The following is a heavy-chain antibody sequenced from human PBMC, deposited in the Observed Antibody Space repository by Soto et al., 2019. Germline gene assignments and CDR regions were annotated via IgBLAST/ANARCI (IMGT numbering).Heavy chain of an antibody. D-gene: IGHD6-19*01. CDR2: IRRKANSYTT. V-gene: IGHV3-72*01. J-gene: IGHJ6*02. CDR1: GLIFSDYH. Sequence: EVQLVESGGGLVQPGGSLRLSCAASGLIFSDYHMDWVRQAPGKGLEWVGRIRRKANSYTTEYAASVKGRFTISRDDSKSSLYLQMNSLKSEDTAVYYCARLGGWSGGSSGMDGWGQGTTVTVSS. CDR3: ARLGGWSGGSSGMDG.